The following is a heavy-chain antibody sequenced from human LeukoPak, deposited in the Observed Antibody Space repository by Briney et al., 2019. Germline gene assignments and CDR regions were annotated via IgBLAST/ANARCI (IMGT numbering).Heavy chain of an antibody. Sequence: PGGSLRLSCAASGFTFSSYAMSWVRQAPGKGLEWVSAISGSGGSTYYADSVKGRFTISRDNSKNTLYLQMNSLRAEDTAVYYCAKSGSSSWPSDYYYGMDVWGQGTTVTVSS. J-gene: IGHJ6*02. V-gene: IGHV3-23*01. CDR2: ISGSGGST. D-gene: IGHD6-13*01. CDR1: GFTFSSYA. CDR3: AKSGSSSWPSDYYYGMDV.